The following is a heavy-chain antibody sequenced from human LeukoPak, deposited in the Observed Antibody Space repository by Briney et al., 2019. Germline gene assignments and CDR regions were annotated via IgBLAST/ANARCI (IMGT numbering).Heavy chain of an antibody. V-gene: IGHV5-51*01. CDR3: ARQGADSSDNFDY. Sequence: GESLRTSCKGSGYSFSNYWIGWVRQMPGKGLEWMGIIYPGDSDTRYSPSFQGQVTISADKSISTAYLQWSSLKASDTAMYYCARQGADSSDNFDYWGQGTLVTVSS. D-gene: IGHD6-19*01. J-gene: IGHJ4*02. CDR2: IYPGDSDT. CDR1: GYSFSNYW.